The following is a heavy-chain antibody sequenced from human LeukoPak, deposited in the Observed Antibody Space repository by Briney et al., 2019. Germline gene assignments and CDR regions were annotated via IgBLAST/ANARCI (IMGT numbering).Heavy chain of an antibody. Sequence: ASVEVSCKASGYTFTSYYMHWVRQAPGQGLEWMGIINPSGGSTSYAQKFQGRVTMTRDTSTSTVYMELSSLRSEDTAVYYCARGLGHNYYYYYYMDVWGKGTTVTISS. CDR3: ARGLGHNYYYYYYMDV. V-gene: IGHV1-46*01. CDR1: GYTFTSYY. CDR2: INPSGGST. D-gene: IGHD1-26*01. J-gene: IGHJ6*03.